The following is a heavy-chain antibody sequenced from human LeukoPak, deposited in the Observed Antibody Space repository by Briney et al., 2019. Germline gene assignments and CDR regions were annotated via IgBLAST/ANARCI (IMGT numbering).Heavy chain of an antibody. CDR1: GGFNTHYY. Sequence: MPSEALSLTCSVSGGFNTHYYWTWIRQPPGKGLEWIGETSHSGNTNYDPSLKSRVTISVDTSKNQFSLKLRSVTAADTAVYFCARTNPQLWYGGYYYYMDVWGKGTTVTVSS. V-gene: IGHV4-34*01. D-gene: IGHD3-10*01. J-gene: IGHJ6*03. CDR3: ARTNPQLWYGGYYYYMDV. CDR2: TSHSGNT.